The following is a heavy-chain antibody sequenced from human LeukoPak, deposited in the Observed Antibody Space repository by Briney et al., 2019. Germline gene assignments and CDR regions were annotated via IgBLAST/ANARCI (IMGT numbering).Heavy chain of an antibody. CDR2: IIPILGIA. J-gene: IGHJ4*02. Sequence: GASVKVSCKASGYTFTSYAISWVRQAPGQGLEWMGRIIPILGIANYAQKFQGRVTITADKSTSTAYMELSSLRSEDTAVYYCAREHSSGYYPQGPHFDYWGQGTLVTVPS. CDR3: AREHSSGYYPQGPHFDY. D-gene: IGHD3-22*01. CDR1: GYTFTSYA. V-gene: IGHV1-69*04.